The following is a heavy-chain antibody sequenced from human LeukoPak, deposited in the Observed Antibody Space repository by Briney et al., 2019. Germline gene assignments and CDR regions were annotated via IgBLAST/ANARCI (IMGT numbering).Heavy chain of an antibody. V-gene: IGHV3-7*01. CDR1: GFIFSNYW. D-gene: IGHD3-3*02. CDR2: IKQDGSVK. CDR3: VRTSRSISSDY. Sequence: GGSLRLSCEASGFIFSNYWMSCVRQAPGKELEWVANIKQDGSVKHYVDSMEGRFIISRDNAKNLLYLQMNSLGAEDTAVYYCVRTSRSISSDYWGQGTQVTVSS. J-gene: IGHJ4*02.